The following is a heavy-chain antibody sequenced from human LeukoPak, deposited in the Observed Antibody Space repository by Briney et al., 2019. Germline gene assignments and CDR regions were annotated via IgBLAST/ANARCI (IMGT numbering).Heavy chain of an antibody. CDR3: ARDLFTVTTFSDY. CDR2: IYSGGST. V-gene: IGHV3-66*01. D-gene: IGHD4-17*01. J-gene: IGHJ4*02. CDR1: GLTVSSNY. Sequence: GGSLRLSCAASGLTVSSNYMSWVRQAPGKGLEWVSVIYSGGSTYYADSVKGRFTISRDNSKNTLYLQMNSLRAEDTAVYYCARDLFTVTTFSDYWGQGTLVTVSS.